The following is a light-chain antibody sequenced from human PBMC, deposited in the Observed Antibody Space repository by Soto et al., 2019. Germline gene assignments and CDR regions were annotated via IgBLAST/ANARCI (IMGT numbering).Light chain of an antibody. CDR1: SNDVGGYNF. CDR3: SSYTNTNTYV. Sequence: QSALTQPASVSGPPGQSVTISCTGTSNDVGGYNFVAWYQQHPDKAPKLMIYDVSSRPSGISNRFSGSKSGNTASLTISRLQTEDEADYYCSSYTNTNTYVFGTGTKLTVL. CDR2: DVS. V-gene: IGLV2-14*01. J-gene: IGLJ1*01.